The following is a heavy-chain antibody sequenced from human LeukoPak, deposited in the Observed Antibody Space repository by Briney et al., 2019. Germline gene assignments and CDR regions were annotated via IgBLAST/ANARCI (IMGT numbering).Heavy chain of an antibody. V-gene: IGHV5-51*01. D-gene: IGHD2-8*01. Sequence: GESLKISCKGSGYTFSSYWIGWVRQMPGKGLEWMGIIYPDDSDTRYSPPFQGQVTISADKSISTAYLQWSSLKASDTAVYYCARLAYCSNDVCYSNYYYSMDVWGKGTTVTVSS. CDR2: IYPDDSDT. J-gene: IGHJ6*03. CDR3: ARLAYCSNDVCYSNYYYSMDV. CDR1: GYTFSSYW.